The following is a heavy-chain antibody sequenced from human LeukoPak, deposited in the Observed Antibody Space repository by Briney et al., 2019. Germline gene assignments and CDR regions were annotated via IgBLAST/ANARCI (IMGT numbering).Heavy chain of an antibody. Sequence: PSETLSLTCTVSGGSISSSSYYWGWIRQPPGKGLEWIGSIYYSGSTYYNPSLKSRVTISVDTSKNQFSLKLSSVTAADTAVYYCARSGYSSGWYHLNWFDPWGQGTLATVSS. J-gene: IGHJ5*02. CDR2: IYYSGST. V-gene: IGHV4-39*07. D-gene: IGHD6-19*01. CDR3: ARSGYSSGWYHLNWFDP. CDR1: GGSISSSSYY.